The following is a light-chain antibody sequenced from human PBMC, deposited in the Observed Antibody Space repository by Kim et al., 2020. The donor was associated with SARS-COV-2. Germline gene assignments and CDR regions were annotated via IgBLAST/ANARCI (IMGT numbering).Light chain of an antibody. CDR1: QSVDSD. CDR3: YQYNNWPPYT. J-gene: IGKJ2*01. Sequence: EKVMTQSPATLSVSPGESVTLSCRASQSVDSDLAWYQQKPGQAPRLLIYGASTRATGIPARFSGSGSGTEFSLTISSLQSEDFAVYYCYQYNNWPPYTFGQGTKLEI. V-gene: IGKV3-15*01. CDR2: GAS.